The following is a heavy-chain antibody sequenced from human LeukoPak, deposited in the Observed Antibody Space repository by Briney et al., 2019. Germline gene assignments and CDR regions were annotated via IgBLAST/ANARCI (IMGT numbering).Heavy chain of an antibody. J-gene: IGHJ4*02. V-gene: IGHV3-30*04. CDR3: ARDYYDYVWGSLDY. Sequence: GRSLRLSCAASGFTLSSYAMHWVRQAPGKGLEWVAVISYDGSNKYYADSVKGRFTISRDNSKNTLYLQMNSLGAEDTAVYYCARDYYDYVWGSLDYWGQGTLVTVSS. CDR1: GFTLSSYA. CDR2: ISYDGSNK. D-gene: IGHD3-16*01.